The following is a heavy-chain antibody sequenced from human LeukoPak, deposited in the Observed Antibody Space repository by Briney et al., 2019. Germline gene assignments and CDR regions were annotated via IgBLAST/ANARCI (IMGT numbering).Heavy chain of an antibody. J-gene: IGHJ6*03. D-gene: IGHD6-19*01. CDR2: IYYTGST. V-gene: IGHV4-59*01. CDR1: GGSISNYY. Sequence: PSETLSLTCTVSGGSISNYYWSWIRQPPGKALEWIGYIYYTGSTNYNPSLKSRVTISVDTSKNQFSLNLNSVTAADTAEYYCARAPGSAYYPYYYMDVWGKGTTVTVSS. CDR3: ARAPGSAYYPYYYMDV.